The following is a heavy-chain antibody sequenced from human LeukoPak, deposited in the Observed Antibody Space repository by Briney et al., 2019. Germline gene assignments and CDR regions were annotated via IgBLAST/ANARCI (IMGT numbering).Heavy chain of an antibody. Sequence: PSETLSLTCTVSGGSISSGDYYWSWIRQPPGKGLEWIGYIYYSGSTNYNPSLKSRVTISVDTSKNQFSLKLSSVTAADTAVYYCARGGASRRAVNGAFDIWGQGTMVTVSS. J-gene: IGHJ3*02. V-gene: IGHV4-61*08. D-gene: IGHD4-11*01. CDR2: IYYSGST. CDR3: ARGGASRRAVNGAFDI. CDR1: GGSISSGDYY.